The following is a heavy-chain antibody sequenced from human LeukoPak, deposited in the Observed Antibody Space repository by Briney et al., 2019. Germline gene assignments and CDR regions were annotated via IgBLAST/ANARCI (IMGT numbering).Heavy chain of an antibody. CDR2: ISGSGGST. CDR3: AKLWFGELLEYNWFDP. D-gene: IGHD3-10*01. V-gene: IGHV3-23*01. Sequence: PGGSLRLSCAASGFTFSSYAMSWVLQAPGKGLEWVSAISGSGGSTYYADSVKGRFTISRDNSKNTLYLQMNSLRAEDTAVYYCAKLWFGELLEYNWFDPWGQGTLVTVSS. J-gene: IGHJ5*02. CDR1: GFTFSSYA.